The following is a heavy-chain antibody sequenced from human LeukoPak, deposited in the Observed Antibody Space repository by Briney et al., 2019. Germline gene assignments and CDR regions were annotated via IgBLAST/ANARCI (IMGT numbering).Heavy chain of an antibody. J-gene: IGHJ6*03. CDR3: AKATMVRGRYYYYYMDV. Sequence: GGSLRLSCAASAFTFSRYGMHWVRQAPGKGLEWVAFIRYDGSNKYYADSVKGRFTISRDNSKNTLYLQMNSLRAEDTAVYYCAKATMVRGRYYYYYMDVWGKGTTVTISS. V-gene: IGHV3-30*02. CDR2: IRYDGSNK. CDR1: AFTFSRYG. D-gene: IGHD3-10*01.